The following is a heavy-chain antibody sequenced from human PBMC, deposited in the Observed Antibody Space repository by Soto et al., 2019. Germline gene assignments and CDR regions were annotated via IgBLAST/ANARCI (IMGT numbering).Heavy chain of an antibody. CDR2: IYYTGIT. D-gene: IGHD3-10*01. CDR1: GGSMSRGGQS. V-gene: IGHV4-30-2*01. CDR3: ARAPPGPSPRWDV. Sequence: QVVLQESGPGLVKPSKPLSLTCAVSGGSMSRGGQSWSWIRQPPGKGLEWLGVIYYTGITDYNPSLKSRVPLSFDRSKNHIYLNLTSVTAADKAMYFCARAPPGPSPRWDVWGQGTTVTVSS. J-gene: IGHJ6*02.